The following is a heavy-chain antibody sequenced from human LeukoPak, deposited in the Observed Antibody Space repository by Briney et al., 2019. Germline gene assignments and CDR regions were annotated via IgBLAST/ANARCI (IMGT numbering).Heavy chain of an antibody. CDR2: IYHSGST. J-gene: IGHJ4*02. D-gene: IGHD3-10*01. CDR1: GGSISSSNW. V-gene: IGHV4-4*02. Sequence: SETLSLTCAVSGGSISSSNWWSWVRQPPGKGLEWIGEIYHSGSTNYNPSLKSRVTISVDTSKNQFSLKLSSVTAADTAVYYCARGSYGSGSYYWGQGTLVTVSS. CDR3: ARGSYGSGSYY.